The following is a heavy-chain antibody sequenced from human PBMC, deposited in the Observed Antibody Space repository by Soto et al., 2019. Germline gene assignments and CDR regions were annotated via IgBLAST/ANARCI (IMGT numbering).Heavy chain of an antibody. V-gene: IGHV2-5*02. CDR3: AHRRLAAAGPTFDY. Sequence: SGPTLVNPAQTLTLTCTFSGFSLSTSGVGVGWIRQPPGKALEWLALIYWDDDKRYSPSLKSRLTITKDTSKNQVVLTMTNMDPVDTATYYCAHRRLAAAGPTFDYWGQGTLVTVYS. J-gene: IGHJ4*02. D-gene: IGHD6-13*01. CDR1: GFSLSTSGVG. CDR2: IYWDDDK.